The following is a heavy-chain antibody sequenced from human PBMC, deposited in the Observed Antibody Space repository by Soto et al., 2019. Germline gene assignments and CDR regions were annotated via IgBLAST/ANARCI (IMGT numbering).Heavy chain of an antibody. CDR2: ISAYNGNT. J-gene: IGHJ4*02. V-gene: IGHV1-18*04. CDR1: GYTFTSYG. Sequence: QVQLVQSGAEVKKPGASVKVSCKASGYTFTSYGISWVRQAPGQGLEWMGWISAYNGNTNYAQKLQGRVTMTTDTSTSKADMELRRLRSDDPAVDYCARDLEEWLAHSDYWGQGTLVTVSS. CDR3: ARDLEEWLAHSDY. D-gene: IGHD6-19*01.